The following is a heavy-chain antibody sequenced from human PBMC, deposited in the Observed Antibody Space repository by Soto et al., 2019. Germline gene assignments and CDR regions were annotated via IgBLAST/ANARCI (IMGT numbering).Heavy chain of an antibody. CDR1: GGSISSYY. CDR3: ARETASNAFDI. Sequence: SETLSLTCTVSGGSISSYYWSWIRQPPGKGLEWIGYIYYSGSTNYNPSLKSRVTISVDTSKNQFSLKLSSVTAADTAVYYCARETASNAFDIWGQGKMVTVSS. V-gene: IGHV4-59*01. D-gene: IGHD5-18*01. J-gene: IGHJ3*02. CDR2: IYYSGST.